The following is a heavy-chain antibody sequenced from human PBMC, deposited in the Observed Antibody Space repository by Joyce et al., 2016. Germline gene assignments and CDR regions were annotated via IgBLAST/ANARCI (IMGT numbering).Heavy chain of an antibody. CDR1: GGSFSGYY. CDR3: ARGPRSNWGLVWFDP. D-gene: IGHD7-27*01. V-gene: IGHV4-34*01. Sequence: QVQLQQWGAGLLKPSETLSLTCAVYGGSFSGYYWSWIRQPPGKGLEWIGEINHSGSTNSNPSLKSRVTISVDTYKNQFSLKLSSVTAADTAVYYCARGPRSNWGLVWFDPWGQGTLVTVSS. CDR2: INHSGST. J-gene: IGHJ5*02.